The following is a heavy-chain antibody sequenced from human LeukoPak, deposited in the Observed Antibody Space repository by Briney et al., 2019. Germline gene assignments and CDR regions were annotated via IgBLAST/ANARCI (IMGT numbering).Heavy chain of an antibody. D-gene: IGHD2-2*01. V-gene: IGHV4-39*07. CDR3: ARGVVPAAMPVGAFDI. J-gene: IGHJ3*02. CDR1: GGSNSSSSYY. CDR2: IYYSGST. Sequence: NPSETLSLTCTVSGGSNSSSSYYWGWIRQPPGKGLEWIGSIYYSGSTYYNPSLKSRVTISVDTSKNQFSLKLSSVTAADTAVYYCARGVVPAAMPVGAFDIWGQGTMVTVSS.